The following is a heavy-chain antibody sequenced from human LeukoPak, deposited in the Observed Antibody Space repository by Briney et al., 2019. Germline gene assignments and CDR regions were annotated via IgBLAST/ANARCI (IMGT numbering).Heavy chain of an antibody. D-gene: IGHD1-7*01. CDR1: GGSVSSGSYY. J-gene: IGHJ6*02. V-gene: IGHV4-61*01. CDR3: ARDRRQNWNYARGYYYGMDV. CDR2: INHSGST. Sequence: SPSETLSLTCTVSGGSVSSGSYYWSWIRQPPGKGLEWIGEINHSGSTNYNPSLKSRVTISVDTSKNQFSLKLSSVTAADTAVYYCARDRRQNWNYARGYYYGMDVWGQGTTVTVSS.